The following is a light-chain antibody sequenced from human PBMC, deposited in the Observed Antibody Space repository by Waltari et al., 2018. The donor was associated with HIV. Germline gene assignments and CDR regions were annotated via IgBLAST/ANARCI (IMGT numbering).Light chain of an antibody. CDR2: WAS. CDR3: QQYYSPPYT. Sequence: EIVMTQSPDSLAVSLGERATINCKSSQTILYTYKTKDSFAWYQQRPGQPPKLLIYWASTRESGVPDRFTGSGSGTDFTLTISSLQAEDVAVYYCQQYYSPPYTFGQGTELQIK. V-gene: IGKV4-1*01. CDR1: QTILYTYKTKDS. J-gene: IGKJ2*01.